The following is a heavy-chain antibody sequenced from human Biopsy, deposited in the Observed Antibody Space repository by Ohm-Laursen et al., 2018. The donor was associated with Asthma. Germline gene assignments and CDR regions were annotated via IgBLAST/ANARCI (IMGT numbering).Heavy chain of an antibody. CDR3: ARDMNRDGWYFDY. CDR2: ISYDGSNK. D-gene: IGHD5-24*01. CDR1: GFTFGDYW. V-gene: IGHV3-30-3*01. Sequence: SSLRLSCSASGFTFGDYWMSWVRQAPGKGLEWVAVISYDGSNKYYADSVKGRFTISRDNSKNTLYLQMNSLRGDDTAVYYCARDMNRDGWYFDYWGQGTLVTVSS. J-gene: IGHJ4*02.